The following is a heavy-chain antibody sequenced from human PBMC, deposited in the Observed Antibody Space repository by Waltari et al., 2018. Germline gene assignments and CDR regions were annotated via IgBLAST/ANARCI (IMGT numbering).Heavy chain of an antibody. CDR3: ARDQWFAFDI. J-gene: IGHJ3*02. V-gene: IGHV3-7*01. Sequence: EVQLVASGGGLVQPGGSLRLYCAASGFTMSSYWMSWVRQAPGKGLEWVANIKKDGSEEYYVDSVRGRFTISRDNAKNSLYLQMNSLRPEDTAVYYCARDQWFAFDIWGQGTMVTVSS. D-gene: IGHD3-22*01. CDR1: GFTMSSYW. CDR2: IKKDGSEE.